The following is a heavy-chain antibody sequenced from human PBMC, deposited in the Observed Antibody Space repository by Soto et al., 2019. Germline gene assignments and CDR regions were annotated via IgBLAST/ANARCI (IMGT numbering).Heavy chain of an antibody. V-gene: IGHV3-23*01. D-gene: IGHD2-2*01. CDR1: GFTFISYA. Sequence: GSLRLSCAVSGFTFISYAMTWVRQPPGKGLEWVSSISGSGDVIYYADSVKGRFTMSRANSKDTFYLHLNSLRVDDTGLYYCAKYRSTSSGAEGFDYWGQGALVTVSS. CDR3: AKYRSTSSGAEGFDY. J-gene: IGHJ4*02. CDR2: ISGSGDVI.